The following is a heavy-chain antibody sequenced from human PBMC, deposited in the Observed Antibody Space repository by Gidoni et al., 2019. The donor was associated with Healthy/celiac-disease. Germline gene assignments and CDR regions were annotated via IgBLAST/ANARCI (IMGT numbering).Heavy chain of an antibody. D-gene: IGHD3-22*01. Sequence: QVQLVESGGGVVQPGRSLRLSCAASGFTFSSDGMHWVRQAPGKGLELVAVISYDGSNKYYADSVKGRFTISRDNSKNTLYLQMNSLRAEDTAVYYCAKIAYYYDSSGYSDWGQGTLVTVSS. CDR1: GFTFSSDG. CDR2: ISYDGSNK. CDR3: AKIAYYYDSSGYSD. V-gene: IGHV3-30*18. J-gene: IGHJ4*02.